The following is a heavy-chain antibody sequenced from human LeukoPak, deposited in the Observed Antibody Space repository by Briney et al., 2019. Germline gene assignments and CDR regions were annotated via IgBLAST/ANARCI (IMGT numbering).Heavy chain of an antibody. CDR3: AREWGRIAVAGGPGY. CDR2: ICYDGRTK. CDR1: GFIFSNYG. V-gene: IGHV3-33*01. Sequence: PGGSLKLSCEVSGFIFSNYGMHWVRQAPGKGLEWVALICYDGRTKFHADSVKGRFTISRDNSANTLYLQMSSLRVEDTAVYYCAREWGRIAVAGGPGYWGQGALVTVSS. D-gene: IGHD6-19*01. J-gene: IGHJ4*02.